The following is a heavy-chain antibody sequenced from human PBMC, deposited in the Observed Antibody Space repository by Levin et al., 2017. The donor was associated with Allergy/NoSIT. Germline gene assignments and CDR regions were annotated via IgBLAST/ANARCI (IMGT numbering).Heavy chain of an antibody. J-gene: IGHJ4*02. CDR2: ISGNGVTT. Sequence: GGSLRLSCAASGFTFSNYAMSWVRRAPGKGLEWVSAISGNGVTTQYPDSLKGRFTISRDNSKNTLYLQMNSLRAGDPAVYYFARVNHDLYGISGPAYWGQGTLATVSS. CDR3: ARVNHDLYGISGPAY. CDR1: GFTFSNYA. D-gene: IGHD4-17*01. V-gene: IGHV3-23*01.